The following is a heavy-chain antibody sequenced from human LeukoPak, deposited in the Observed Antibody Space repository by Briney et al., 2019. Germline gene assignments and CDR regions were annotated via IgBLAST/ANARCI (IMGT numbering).Heavy chain of an antibody. CDR3: ARAEPGLFDY. CDR2: IFGSGGSA. CDR1: GFTFSSYA. V-gene: IGHV3-23*01. Sequence: GGSLRLSCAASGFTFSSYAMNWVRQTPGKGLEWVSGIFGSGGSAHYADSVKGRFTIFRDNSKNTLYLQMNSLRAEDTAVYYCARAEPGLFDYWGLGTLVTVSS. J-gene: IGHJ4*02.